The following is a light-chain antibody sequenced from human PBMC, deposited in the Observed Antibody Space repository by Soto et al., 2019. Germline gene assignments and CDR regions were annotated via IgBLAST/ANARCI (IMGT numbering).Light chain of an antibody. V-gene: IGKV2-24*01. CDR3: MQAAEFPWT. Sequence: IVMTQTPLSSPVTLGQPASISCRSSQGLVYSDGNTYLSWLQQRPGQPPRLLIYKVSNRLSGVPDRFSGSGAGTDCTLKIRRVEAEDVGLYYCMQAAEFPWTFGQGTRVEIK. CDR2: KVS. J-gene: IGKJ1*01. CDR1: QGLVYSDGNTY.